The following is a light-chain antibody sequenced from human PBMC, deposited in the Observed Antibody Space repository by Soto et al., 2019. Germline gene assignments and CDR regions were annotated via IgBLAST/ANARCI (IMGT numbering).Light chain of an antibody. J-gene: IGLJ2*01. Sequence: QSALTQPASVSGSPGQSITISCTGTTNDVGDYNFVSWYQQHPGKVPTLLIFEVTKRPSGVSSRFSGSKSGNTASLTISGLLPEDESNYFCCSNKQMSSVVFGGGTKLTVL. V-gene: IGLV2-23*02. CDR2: EVT. CDR1: TNDVGDYNF. CDR3: CSNKQMSSVV.